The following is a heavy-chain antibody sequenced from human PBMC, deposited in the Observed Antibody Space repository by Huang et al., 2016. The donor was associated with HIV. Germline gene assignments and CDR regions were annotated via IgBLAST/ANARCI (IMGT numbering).Heavy chain of an antibody. J-gene: IGHJ4*02. CDR1: GGSIRRDNYY. V-gene: IGHV4-39*02. D-gene: IGHD3-10*01. CDR2: IYYSGGT. CDR3: ARLPGSITMIRGVITDPY. Sequence: QLQLQESGPGLVKPSETLSLTCTVSGGSIRRDNYYWGWIRQPPGKGLEWIGSIYYSGGTYYNPSLKRRVTITVDTSKNHFSLRMRSVTAADTAVYYCARLPGSITMIRGVITDPYWGQGTLVTVSS.